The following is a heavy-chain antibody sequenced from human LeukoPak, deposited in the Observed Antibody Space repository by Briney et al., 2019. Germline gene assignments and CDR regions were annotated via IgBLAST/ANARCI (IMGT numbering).Heavy chain of an antibody. CDR3: AHSISIFRVVIIVNWFDP. J-gene: IGHJ5*02. D-gene: IGHD3-3*01. CDR2: IYWDDDK. V-gene: IGHV2-5*02. Sequence: SGPTLVNPTQTLTLTCTFSGFSLSTSGVGVGWIRQPPGKALEWLALIYWDDDKRYSPSLKSRLTITKDTSKNQVVLTMTNMDPVDTATYYCAHSISIFRVVIIVNWFDPWGQGTLVTVSS. CDR1: GFSLSTSGVG.